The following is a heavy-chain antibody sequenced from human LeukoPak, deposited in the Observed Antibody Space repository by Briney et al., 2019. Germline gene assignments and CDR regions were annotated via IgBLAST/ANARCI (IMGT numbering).Heavy chain of an antibody. CDR2: INHSGST. Sequence: SETLSLTCAVYGGSFSGYYWSWIRQPPGKGLEWIGEINHSGSTNYNPSLKSRVTISVDTSKNQFSLKLSSVTAADTAVYYCARHLRYSSSWYRWSYFDYWGQGTLVTVSS. V-gene: IGHV4-34*01. CDR1: GGSFSGYY. D-gene: IGHD6-13*01. J-gene: IGHJ4*02. CDR3: ARHLRYSSSWYRWSYFDY.